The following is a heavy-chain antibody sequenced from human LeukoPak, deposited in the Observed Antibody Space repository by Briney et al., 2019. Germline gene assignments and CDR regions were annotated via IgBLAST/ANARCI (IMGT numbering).Heavy chain of an antibody. D-gene: IGHD3-10*01. Sequence: GGSLRLSCAASGFTFSSYAMSWVRQAPGKGLEWVSVISGSGGSTYSADSVKGRFTISRDNSKNTLYLQMNSLRAEDTAVYYCAKVYYYGSGSYDYWGQGTLVTVSS. CDR3: AKVYYYGSGSYDY. CDR2: ISGSGGST. CDR1: GFTFSSYA. J-gene: IGHJ4*02. V-gene: IGHV3-23*01.